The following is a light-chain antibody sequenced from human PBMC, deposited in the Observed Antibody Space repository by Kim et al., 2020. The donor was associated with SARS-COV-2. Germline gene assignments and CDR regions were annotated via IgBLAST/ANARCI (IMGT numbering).Light chain of an antibody. J-gene: IGKJ5*01. CDR2: DTS. Sequence: DIQMTQSPSSLSASAGDRVTFTCQASQDISRYLNWYQQKPGKAPKLLIYDTSNLEAGVPSRFTGSGSGTDFTLSITSLQPEDIATYYCQQYADFPITFGQGTRLEIK. CDR3: QQYADFPIT. CDR1: QDISRY. V-gene: IGKV1-33*01.